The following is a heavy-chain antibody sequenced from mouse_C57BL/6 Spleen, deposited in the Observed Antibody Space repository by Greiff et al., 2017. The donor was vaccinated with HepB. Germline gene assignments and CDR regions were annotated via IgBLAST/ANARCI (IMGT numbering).Heavy chain of an antibody. V-gene: IGHV1-75*01. J-gene: IGHJ1*03. Sequence: QVQLQQSGPELVKPGASVKISCKASGYTFTDYYINWVKQRPGQGLEWIGWIFPGSGSTYYNEKFKGKATLTVDKSSSTAYMLLSSLTSEDSAVYFCARKDDYDPSYWYFDVWGTGTTVTVSS. D-gene: IGHD2-4*01. CDR1: GYTFTDYY. CDR3: ARKDDYDPSYWYFDV. CDR2: IFPGSGST.